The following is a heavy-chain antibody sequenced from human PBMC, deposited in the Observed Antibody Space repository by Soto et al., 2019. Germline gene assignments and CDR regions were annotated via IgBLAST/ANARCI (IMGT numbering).Heavy chain of an antibody. V-gene: IGHV3-30*03. CDR2: ISYDGSNK. D-gene: IGHD3-3*01. CDR3: ATEVWVYYDFWSGYSDY. J-gene: IGHJ4*02. Sequence: PGGSLRLSCAASGFTFSSYGMHWVRQAPGKGLEWVAVISYDGSNKYYADSVKGRFTISRDNSKNTLYLQMNSLRAEDTAVYYCATEVWVYYDFWSGYSDYWGQGTLVTVSS. CDR1: GFTFSSYG.